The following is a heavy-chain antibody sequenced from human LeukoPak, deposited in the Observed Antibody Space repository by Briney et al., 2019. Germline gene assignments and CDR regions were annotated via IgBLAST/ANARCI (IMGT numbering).Heavy chain of an antibody. V-gene: IGHV3-21*01. Sequence: PGGSLRLSCAASGFTFSSYSMNWVRQAPGKGLEWVSSISSSSSYIYYADSVKGRFTISRDNAKNSLYLQMNILRAEDTAVYYCARDRLRYDILTGYDYWGQGTLVTVSS. J-gene: IGHJ4*02. CDR3: ARDRLRYDILTGYDY. D-gene: IGHD3-9*01. CDR2: ISSSSSYI. CDR1: GFTFSSYS.